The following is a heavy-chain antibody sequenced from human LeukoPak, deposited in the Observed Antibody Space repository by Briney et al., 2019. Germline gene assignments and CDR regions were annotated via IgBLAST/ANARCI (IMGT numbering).Heavy chain of an antibody. J-gene: IGHJ3*02. V-gene: IGHV4-34*01. CDR3: ARNRGDI. CDR2: IDQSGST. Sequence: SETLSLTCAVFGGSFSSYYLHWIRQSPGKGLEWIGEIDQSGSTKYNPSLKSRVTISVDTSKNQFSLNLNSVAAADTAVYYCARNRGDIWGQGTMVTVSS. CDR1: GGSFSSYY. D-gene: IGHD3-10*01.